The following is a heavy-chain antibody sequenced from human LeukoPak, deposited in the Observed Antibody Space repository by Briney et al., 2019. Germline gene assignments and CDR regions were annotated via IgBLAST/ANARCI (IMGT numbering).Heavy chain of an antibody. CDR1: GFTFSSYW. CDR2: IKQDGSEK. V-gene: IGHV3-7*01. CDR3: ARGVWFGDKNGDYYFDY. J-gene: IGHJ4*02. D-gene: IGHD3-10*01. Sequence: PGGSLRLSCAASGFTFSSYWMSWVRQAPGKGLEWVANIKQDGSEKYYVDSVKGRFTISRDNAKNSLYLQMNSLRAEDTAVYYCARGVWFGDKNGDYYFDYWGQGTLVTVSS.